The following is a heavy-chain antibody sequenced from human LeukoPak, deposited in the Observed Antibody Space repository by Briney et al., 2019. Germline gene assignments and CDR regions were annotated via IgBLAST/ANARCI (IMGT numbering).Heavy chain of an antibody. D-gene: IGHD1-26*01. CDR2: IHYSGST. CDR1: GGSISGGSYH. CDR3: AGRVGASIWTGMHF. V-gene: IGHV4-39*01. Sequence: SETLSLNCTVSGGSISGGSYHWGWVRQPPGKGLEWIGNIHYSGSTYYNPSLKSPVTMSVDTSKDQFSLQLSSVTAADTAVYYCAGRVGASIWTGMHFWGQGTLVTVSS. J-gene: IGHJ4*02.